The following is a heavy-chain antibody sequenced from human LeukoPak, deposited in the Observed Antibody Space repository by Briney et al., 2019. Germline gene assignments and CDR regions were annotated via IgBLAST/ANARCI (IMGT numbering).Heavy chain of an antibody. CDR3: ARDRRAHDYGDYVNNWFDP. CDR1: GYTFTSYG. V-gene: IGHV1-18*01. CDR2: ISACNGNT. Sequence: ASVKVSCKASGYTFTSYGISWVRQAPGQGLEWMGWISACNGNTNYAQKLQGRVTMTTDTSTSTAYMELRSLRSDDTAVYYCARDRRAHDYGDYVNNWFDPWGQGTLVTVSS. D-gene: IGHD4-17*01. J-gene: IGHJ5*02.